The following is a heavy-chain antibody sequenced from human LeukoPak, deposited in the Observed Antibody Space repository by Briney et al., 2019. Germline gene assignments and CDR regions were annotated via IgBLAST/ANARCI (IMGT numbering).Heavy chain of an antibody. J-gene: IGHJ3*02. D-gene: IGHD4-11*01. CDR3: ARDRTSTVASPSDSFDI. V-gene: IGHV1-18*01. Sequence: ASVKVSCKASGYMFSSYGISWVRQAPGQGLEWMGWISANNGNANYAQKLQGRVTMTRDTSTSTVYMELKSLRSDDTAVYYCARDRTSTVASPSDSFDIWGQGTMVTVSS. CDR2: ISANNGNA. CDR1: GYMFSSYG.